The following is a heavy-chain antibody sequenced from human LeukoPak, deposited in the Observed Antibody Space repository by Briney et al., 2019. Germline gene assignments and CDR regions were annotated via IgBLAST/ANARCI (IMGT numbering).Heavy chain of an antibody. CDR2: INPNSGGT. V-gene: IGHV1-2*02. Sequence: GASVKVSCKASGYTFTGSYIHWVRQAPGLGLEWMGWINPNSGGTNYAQRFQGRVTMTRDTSISIGYMDLSRLRSDDTAVYYCARGPTVVSNFDYWGQGTLVTVSS. J-gene: IGHJ4*02. D-gene: IGHD4-23*01. CDR3: ARGPTVVSNFDY. CDR1: GYTFTGSY.